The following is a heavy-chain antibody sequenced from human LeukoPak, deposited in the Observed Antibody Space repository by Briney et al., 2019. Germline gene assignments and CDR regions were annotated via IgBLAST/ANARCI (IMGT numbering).Heavy chain of an antibody. CDR1: GGSLSSYY. V-gene: IGHV4-4*07. CDR3: ARGRPTYYYGSGSSRTLGFDY. CDR2: IYTSGST. Sequence: SETLSLTCTVSGGSLSSYYWNWIRQPAGKGLEWIGRIYTSGSTNYNPSLKSRVTMSVDTSKNQFSLKLSSVTAADTAVYYCARGRPTYYYGSGSSRTLGFDYWGQGTLVTVSS. D-gene: IGHD3-10*01. J-gene: IGHJ4*02.